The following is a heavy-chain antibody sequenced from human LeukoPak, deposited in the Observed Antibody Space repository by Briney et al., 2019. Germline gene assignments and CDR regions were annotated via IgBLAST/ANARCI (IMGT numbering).Heavy chain of an antibody. J-gene: IGHJ4*02. Sequence: ASVKVSCKASGYTFTSYGISWVRQAPGQGLEWMGWISAYNGNTNYAQKFQGRVTMTTDTSTSTAYMELRSLRSDDSAVYYCARDWITRGGYDLRYWGQGTLVTVSS. CDR1: GYTFTSYG. D-gene: IGHD5-12*01. V-gene: IGHV1-18*01. CDR3: ARDWITRGGYDLRY. CDR2: ISAYNGNT.